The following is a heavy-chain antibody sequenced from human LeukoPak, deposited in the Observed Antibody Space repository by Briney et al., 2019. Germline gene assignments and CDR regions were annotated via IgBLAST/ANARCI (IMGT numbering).Heavy chain of an antibody. J-gene: IGHJ4*02. Sequence: PGGSLRLSCAASGFTFSSYAMSWVRQAPGKGLEWVASINHNGNVNYYVDSVKGRFTISRDNSKNTLSLQMNSLRAEDTAVYYCAKENPVGGTNYFDYWGQGTLVTVPS. CDR2: INHNGNVN. CDR3: AKENPVGGTNYFDY. D-gene: IGHD1-26*01. V-gene: IGHV3-7*03. CDR1: GFTFSSYA.